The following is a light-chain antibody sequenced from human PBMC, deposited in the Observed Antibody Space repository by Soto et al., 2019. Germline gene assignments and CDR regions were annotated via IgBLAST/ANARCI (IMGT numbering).Light chain of an antibody. CDR2: GAS. Sequence: EIVLTQSPGTLSLSPGERATLSCRASQSVSSSYLAWYQQKHGQAPRLLIYGASSRSTSIPDTFSGSGSGTDFTLTISRLEPEDFAVYYFQQYGTSPWTFGQGTNIEIK. J-gene: IGKJ1*01. V-gene: IGKV3-20*01. CDR1: QSVSSSY. CDR3: QQYGTSPWT.